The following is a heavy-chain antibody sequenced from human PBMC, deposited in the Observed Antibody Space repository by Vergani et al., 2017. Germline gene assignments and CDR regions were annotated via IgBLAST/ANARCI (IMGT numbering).Heavy chain of an antibody. D-gene: IGHD6-13*01. CDR3: AILNGYSSSWYDYFDY. CDR2: ISYDGSNK. Sequence: QVQLVESGGGVVQPGRSLRPSCAASGFTLSSYAIHWVRQAPGKGLEWVAVISYDGSNKYYADSVKGRFTISRDNSKNTLYLQMNSLRAEDTAVYYCAILNGYSSSWYDYFDYWGQGTLVTVSS. J-gene: IGHJ4*02. CDR1: GFTLSSYA. V-gene: IGHV3-30-3*01.